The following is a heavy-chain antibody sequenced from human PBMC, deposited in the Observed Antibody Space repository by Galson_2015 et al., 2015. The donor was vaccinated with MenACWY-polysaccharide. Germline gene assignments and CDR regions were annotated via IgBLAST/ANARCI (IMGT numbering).Heavy chain of an antibody. CDR1: GSTFSSYE. D-gene: IGHD2-21*02. Sequence: SLRLSCAVSGSTFSSYEFNWVRQAPGKGLEWIPYIDTSGTPIYYADSVRGRFTISRDNAKSSLYLQMNSLRAEDTALYYCAREDLNCGGDCFSTWGQGTLVTVSS. V-gene: IGHV3-48*03. CDR3: AREDLNCGGDCFST. J-gene: IGHJ5*02. CDR2: IDTSGTPI.